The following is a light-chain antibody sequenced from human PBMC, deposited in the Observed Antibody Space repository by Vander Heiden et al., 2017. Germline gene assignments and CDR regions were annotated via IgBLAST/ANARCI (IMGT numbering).Light chain of an antibody. J-gene: IGLJ2*01. CDR3: SSYTNNTALV. CDR1: SKDVGGYNF. Sequence: HSALTPPPSVSGSPAPSPPTTCTGTSKDVGGYNFVSWFQQHPGKPPKLMIYDVNVRPSGVSSRFSGSKSGNTASLTISGLQSEDEANYDCSSYTNNTALVFGGGTKLSVL. V-gene: IGLV2-14*03. CDR2: DVN.